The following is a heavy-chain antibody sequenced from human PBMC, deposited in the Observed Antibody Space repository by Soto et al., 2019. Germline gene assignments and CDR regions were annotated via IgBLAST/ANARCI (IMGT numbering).Heavy chain of an antibody. CDR1: GYTFTGYY. V-gene: IGHV1-2*02. Sequence: ASVKVSCKASGYTFTGYYMHWVRQAPGQGLEWMGWINPNSGGTNYAQKFQGRVTMTRDTSISTAYMELSRLRSDDTAVYYCARDRGSSWYWFDPCGQGTLVTVSS. CDR2: INPNSGGT. J-gene: IGHJ5*02. D-gene: IGHD6-13*01. CDR3: ARDRGSSWYWFDP.